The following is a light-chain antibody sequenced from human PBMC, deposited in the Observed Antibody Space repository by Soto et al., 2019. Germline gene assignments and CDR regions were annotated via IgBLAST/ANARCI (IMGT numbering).Light chain of an antibody. J-gene: IGKJ1*01. CDR3: QQYDNLPLT. V-gene: IGKV1-39*01. CDR1: QSISSY. Sequence: DIQMTQSPSSLSASVGGRATITCRASQSISSYLNWYQQKPGKAPKLLIYAASSLQSGVPSRFSGSGSGTDFTLTISSLQPDEFATYYCQQYDNLPLTVGHGTKVDIK. CDR2: AAS.